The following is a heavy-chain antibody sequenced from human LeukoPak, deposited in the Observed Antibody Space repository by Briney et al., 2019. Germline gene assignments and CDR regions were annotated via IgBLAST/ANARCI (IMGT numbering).Heavy chain of an antibody. CDR3: ARGGGEEFGEYDVFDY. V-gene: IGHV4-30-2*01. Sequence: PSQTLSLTCAVSGGSISSGGYSWSWIRQPPGKGLEWIGYIYHSGRTYYNPPLKSRVTISIDRSKNQFSRRLSSVTAADTAVYYCARGGGEEFGEYDVFDYWGQGTLVTVSS. CDR2: IYHSGRT. J-gene: IGHJ4*02. CDR1: GGSISSGGYS. D-gene: IGHD3-10*01.